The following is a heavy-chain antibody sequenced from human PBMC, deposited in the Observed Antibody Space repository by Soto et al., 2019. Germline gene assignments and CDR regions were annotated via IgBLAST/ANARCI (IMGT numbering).Heavy chain of an antibody. D-gene: IGHD3-3*02. CDR3: ARDKPFSAGY. CDR2: INPSGGGT. Sequence: QVHLVQSGTEVKKPGASVKVSCKASGYTFLDFYIHWVRQAPGQGLEWMGFINPSGGGTTYAQQFQGRFTMTRDTSTSTVYMELISLRSEDTSIYYCARDKPFSAGYWGQGTLVT. CDR1: GYTFLDFY. J-gene: IGHJ4*02. V-gene: IGHV1-46*01.